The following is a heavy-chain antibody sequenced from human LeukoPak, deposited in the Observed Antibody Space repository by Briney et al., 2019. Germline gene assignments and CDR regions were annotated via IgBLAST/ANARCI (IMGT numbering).Heavy chain of an antibody. CDR2: INPNCGDT. D-gene: IGHD2-2*01. V-gene: IGHV1-2*02. CDR1: GYTFTGYY. J-gene: IGHJ4*02. CDR3: ARDGSWSSISYSDY. Sequence: ASVKVSCKASGYTFTGYYIHWVRQAPGQGLEWMGWINPNCGDTKYEQRFQGRVTMTRDTSISTAYMELTRLRSDDAAVYFCARDGSWSSISYSDYWGQGTLVTVSS.